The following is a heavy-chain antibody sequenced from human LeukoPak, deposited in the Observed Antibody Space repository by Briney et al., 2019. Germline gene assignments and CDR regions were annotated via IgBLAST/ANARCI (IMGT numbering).Heavy chain of an antibody. Sequence: ASVKVSCKASGYTFTGFYIHWVRQAPGQGLEWMGWINPNSGGTNYAQKFQGRVTMTRDTSISTAYMELSRLRSDDTAVYYCARGNTVTMGMDVWGKGTTVTISS. CDR1: GYTFTGFY. CDR3: ARGNTVTMGMDV. V-gene: IGHV1-2*02. D-gene: IGHD4-17*01. CDR2: INPNSGGT. J-gene: IGHJ6*03.